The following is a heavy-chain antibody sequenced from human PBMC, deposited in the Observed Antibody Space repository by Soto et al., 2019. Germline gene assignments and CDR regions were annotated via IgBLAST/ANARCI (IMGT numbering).Heavy chain of an antibody. V-gene: IGHV3-30-3*01. CDR1: GFTFSNYA. J-gene: IGHJ2*01. Sequence: QVQLVESGGGVVQPGRSLRLSCAASGFTFSNYAIHWVRQAPGKGLEWVALISYDGSNKYYTDSVKGRFTISRDNSQNTLYLQMNSLRAEDTAIYYCAREGGEMVCDLWGRGTLVTVSS. CDR3: AREGGEMVCDL. D-gene: IGHD3-10*01. CDR2: ISYDGSNK.